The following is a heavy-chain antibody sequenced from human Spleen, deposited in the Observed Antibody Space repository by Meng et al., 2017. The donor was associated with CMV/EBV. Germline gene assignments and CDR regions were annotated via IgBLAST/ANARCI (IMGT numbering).Heavy chain of an antibody. CDR3: ARVSASGTYYPIDC. Sequence: GESLKISCAASGFTFSNYYMSWIRQASGKGLEWVSYISSSGSTIYYAHSVKGRFTISRDNAQNSLSLQMNSLRAEDTALYYCARVSASGTYYPIDCWGQGTLVTVSS. J-gene: IGHJ4*02. CDR2: ISSSGSTI. D-gene: IGHD1-26*01. CDR1: GFTFSNYY. V-gene: IGHV3-11*01.